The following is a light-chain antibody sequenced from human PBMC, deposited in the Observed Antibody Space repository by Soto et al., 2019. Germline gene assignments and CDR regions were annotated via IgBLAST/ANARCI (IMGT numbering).Light chain of an antibody. CDR3: QQRFNCPRT. CDR2: GAS. J-gene: IGKJ1*01. Sequence: ETLLTQSPGTLSLSPGERATLSCRVSQSVSSSYLAWYQQKPGQAPRLLIFGASDRATGTPDRFSGSGSGTDFTLTISSLEAEDSAVYYCQQRFNCPRTFGQGTKVDIK. V-gene: IGKV3D-20*02. CDR1: QSVSSSY.